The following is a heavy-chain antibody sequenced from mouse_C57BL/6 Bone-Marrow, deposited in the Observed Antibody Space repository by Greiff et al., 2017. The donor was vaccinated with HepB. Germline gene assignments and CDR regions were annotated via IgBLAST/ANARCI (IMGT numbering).Heavy chain of an antibody. CDR1: GYTFTDYY. J-gene: IGHJ4*01. CDR3: ARFYDGYTGAMDY. Sequence: EVQLQQSGPVLVKPGASVKMSCKASGYTFTDYYMNWVKQSHGKSLEWIGVINPYNGGTSYNQKFKGKATLTVDKSSSTAYMELNSLTSEDSAVYYCARFYDGYTGAMDYWGQGTSVTVSS. D-gene: IGHD2-3*01. V-gene: IGHV1-19*01. CDR2: INPYNGGT.